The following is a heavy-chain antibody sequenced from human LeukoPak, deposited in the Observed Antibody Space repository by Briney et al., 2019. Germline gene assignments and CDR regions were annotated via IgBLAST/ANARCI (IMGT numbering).Heavy chain of an antibody. CDR1: GYTFTGYY. CDR2: INPNSGRT. V-gene: IGHV1-2*02. Sequence: ASVKVSCKASGYTFTGYYMHWVRQAPGHGPEWMGWINPNSGRTNYAQKFQGRVTMTRDTSISTAYMEQSRLRTDDTAVYYCARVPSGYSGYDPNWFDPWGQGTLVTVSS. D-gene: IGHD5-12*01. CDR3: ARVPSGYSGYDPNWFDP. J-gene: IGHJ5*02.